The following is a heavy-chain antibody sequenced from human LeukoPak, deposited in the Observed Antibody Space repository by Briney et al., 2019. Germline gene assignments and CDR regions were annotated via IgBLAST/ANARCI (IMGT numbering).Heavy chain of an antibody. Sequence: GESLRLSCAASGFIFKKYWMNWVRQVPGKGLECLANIKEDGSETYYADSVKGRFTISRDNSKNTLYLQMNSLRAEDTAVYYCARAQPIAVAGTCLDYWGQGTLVIVSS. CDR2: IKEDGSET. CDR3: ARAQPIAVAGTCLDY. CDR1: GFIFKKYW. J-gene: IGHJ4*02. V-gene: IGHV3-7*01. D-gene: IGHD6-19*01.